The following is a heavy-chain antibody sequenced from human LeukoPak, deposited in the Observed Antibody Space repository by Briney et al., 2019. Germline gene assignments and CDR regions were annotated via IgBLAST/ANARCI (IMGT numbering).Heavy chain of an antibody. D-gene: IGHD6-13*01. V-gene: IGHV4-39*01. CDR1: GGSISSNNYY. Sequence: SETLSLTCTVSGGSISSNNYYWGWFRQPPGKGLEWIGFIYYNGNTYYHPSLKSRVTISVDTSNNQFSLQLSSVTAGDTAVYYCARQSVIVAAGSMDYWGQGTLVTVSS. CDR3: ARQSVIVAAGSMDY. CDR2: IYYNGNT. J-gene: IGHJ4*02.